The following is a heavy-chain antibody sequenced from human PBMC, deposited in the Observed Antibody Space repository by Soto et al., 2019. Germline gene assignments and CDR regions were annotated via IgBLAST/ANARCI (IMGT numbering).Heavy chain of an antibody. CDR2: ISYDDGDNK. J-gene: IGHJ4*02. V-gene: IGHV3-30-3*01. CDR1: GFPFSSFT. D-gene: IGHD4-4*01. Sequence: PGGSLRLSCAASGFPFSSFTMHWVRQAPGKGLEWVAVISYDDGDNKYYADSVQGRFTISRDNSKNTLYLQMNSLRPEDTAVYYCARTTVVSGTPDFDYWGQGTLVTVSS. CDR3: ARTTVVSGTPDFDY.